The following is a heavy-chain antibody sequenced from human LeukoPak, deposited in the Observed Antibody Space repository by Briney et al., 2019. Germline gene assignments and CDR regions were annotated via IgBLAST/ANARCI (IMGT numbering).Heavy chain of an antibody. J-gene: IGHJ4*02. CDR2: INYSGST. D-gene: IGHD3-3*01. V-gene: IGHV4-34*01. CDR1: GGSFSGYY. CDR3: ARVGGGYYTNDRTLFDY. Sequence: PSETLSLTCAVYGGSFSGYYWSWIRQPPGKGLEWIGEINYSGSTNYNPSLKSRVTISVDTSKNQFSLKLSSVTAADTAVYYCARVGGGYYTNDRTLFDYWGQGTLVTVSS.